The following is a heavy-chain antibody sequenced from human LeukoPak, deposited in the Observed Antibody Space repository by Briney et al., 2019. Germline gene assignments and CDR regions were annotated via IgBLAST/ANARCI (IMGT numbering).Heavy chain of an antibody. CDR3: ARAESLGYCSSTSCHTPRVAFDI. D-gene: IGHD2-2*01. CDR1: GGSISSSNR. J-gene: IGHJ3*02. Sequence: PSGTLSLTCAVSGGSISSSNRWSWVRQPPGKGLEWIGEIYHSGSTNYNPSLKSRVTISVDRSKNQFSLKLSSVTAADTAVYYCARAESLGYCSSTSCHTPRVAFDIWGQGTMVTVSS. V-gene: IGHV4-4*02. CDR2: IYHSGST.